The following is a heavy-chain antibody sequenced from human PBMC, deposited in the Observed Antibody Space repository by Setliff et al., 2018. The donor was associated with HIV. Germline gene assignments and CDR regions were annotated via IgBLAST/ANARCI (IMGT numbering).Heavy chain of an antibody. CDR2: IIPMFSTV. J-gene: IGHJ4*02. V-gene: IGHV1-69*05. D-gene: IGHD2-15*01. Sequence: SVKVSCKASGGTFSTHVISWVRQAPGKGLEWIGGIIPMFSTVNYAKKYQGRVTITTDESTTTAYMELTSLRSEDTAVYYCATDDHCSGGSCFLTMDYWGLGTLVTVSS. CDR3: ATDDHCSGGSCFLTMDY. CDR1: GGTFSTHV.